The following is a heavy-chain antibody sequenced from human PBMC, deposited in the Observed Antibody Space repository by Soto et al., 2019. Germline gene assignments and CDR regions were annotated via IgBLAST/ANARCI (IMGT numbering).Heavy chain of an antibody. CDR3: ARYGSHFYYYKMDV. D-gene: IGHD1-26*01. CDR1: NDSLTSYY. J-gene: IGHJ6*02. V-gene: IGHV4-59*01. CDR2: IYSSGST. Sequence: SETLSLTCTVSNDSLTSYYWTWIRQPPGKGLEWIGYIYSSGSTSYNPSLKSRVTISVDTSKNQFSLKLTSVTAADTAVYYCARYGSHFYYYKMDVWGQGTTVTVS.